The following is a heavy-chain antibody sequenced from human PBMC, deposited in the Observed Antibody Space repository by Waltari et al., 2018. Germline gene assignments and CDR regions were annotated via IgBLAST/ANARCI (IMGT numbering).Heavy chain of an antibody. CDR2: ITSGGSRT. CDR3: ASHRPGGYGMDV. Sequence: VQLVESGGGLVQPGGSLRLSCEASGFTFSTYWMCWVRQVPGKGLVWVSTITSGGSRTRYADSVKGRFTISRDNAKNTLYLQTNSLRAEDTAVYYCASHRPGGYGMDVWGHGTTVTVSS. CDR1: GFTFSTYW. J-gene: IGHJ6*02. D-gene: IGHD2-15*01. V-gene: IGHV3-74*01.